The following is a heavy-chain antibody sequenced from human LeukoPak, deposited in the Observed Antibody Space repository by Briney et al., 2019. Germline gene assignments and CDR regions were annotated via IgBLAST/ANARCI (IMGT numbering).Heavy chain of an antibody. CDR1: GFTFSSYA. D-gene: IGHD3-3*01. CDR2: ISYDGSNK. J-gene: IGHJ5*02. Sequence: GGSLRLSCEASGFTFSSYAMHWVRQAPGKGLEWVAVISYDGSNKYYADYVKGRFTISRDNSKNTLYLQMNSLRAEDTAVYYCARGLAFWSGSHPSNWFDPWGQGTLVTVSS. CDR3: ARGLAFWSGSHPSNWFDP. V-gene: IGHV3-30-3*01.